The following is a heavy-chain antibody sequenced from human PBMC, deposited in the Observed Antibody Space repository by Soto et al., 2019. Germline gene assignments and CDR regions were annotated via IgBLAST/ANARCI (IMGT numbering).Heavy chain of an antibody. CDR1: GFTFSSYS. V-gene: IGHV3-48*02. D-gene: IGHD3-3*01. Sequence: GGSLRLSCAASGFTFSSYSMNWVRQAPGKGLEWVSYISSSSSTIYYADSVKGRFTISRDNAKNSLYLQMNSLRDEDTAVYYCARGYDFWSGYLPPPNNYFDYWGQGTLVTVSS. CDR3: ARGYDFWSGYLPPPNNYFDY. J-gene: IGHJ4*02. CDR2: ISSSSSTI.